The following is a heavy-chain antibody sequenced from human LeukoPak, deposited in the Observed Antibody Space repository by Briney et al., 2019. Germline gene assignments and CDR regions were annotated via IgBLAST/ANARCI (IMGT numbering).Heavy chain of an antibody. Sequence: PGGSLRLSCAASGFTFRKFDMHWVRQATGKGLEWVSGISSSGDTFYQDSVKGRFTISRENGENSLFLQLNSLRTGDTAVYYCVRGYSSSHDYWGQGTLVTVSS. V-gene: IGHV3-13*04. CDR3: VRGYSSSHDY. J-gene: IGHJ4*02. CDR1: GFTFRKFD. D-gene: IGHD6-13*01. CDR2: ISSSGDT.